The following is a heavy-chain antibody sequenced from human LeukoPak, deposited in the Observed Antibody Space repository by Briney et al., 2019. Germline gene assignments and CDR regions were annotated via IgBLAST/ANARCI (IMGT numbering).Heavy chain of an antibody. CDR2: SDIRSTTI. CDR3: ARDGYCSSASCLDI. CDR1: GFTFSSYS. D-gene: IGHD2-2*03. Sequence: GGSLRLSCAASGFTFSSYSMNWVRQAPGKGLEWVSYSDIRSTTIYYADSVKGRLTISRDNAKNSLYLQMNSLRAEDTAVYYCARDGYCSSASCLDIWGQGTMVTVSS. V-gene: IGHV3-48*01. J-gene: IGHJ3*02.